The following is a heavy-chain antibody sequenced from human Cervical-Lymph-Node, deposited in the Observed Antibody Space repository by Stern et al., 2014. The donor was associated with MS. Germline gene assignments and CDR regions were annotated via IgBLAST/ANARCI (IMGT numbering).Heavy chain of an antibody. CDR1: GFSLSTSGVG. CDR3: ARYTTIDANFDY. CDR2: IDWDDDK. V-gene: IGHV2-70*01. D-gene: IGHD5-18*01. Sequence: ESGPALVKPTQTLTLTCTFSGFSLSTSGVGVSWIRQPPGKALEWLALIDWDDDKYYSTSLKTSLTISKDTSKNQVVPTMTNMDPVDTATYYCARYTTIDANFDYWGQGTLVTVSS. J-gene: IGHJ4*02.